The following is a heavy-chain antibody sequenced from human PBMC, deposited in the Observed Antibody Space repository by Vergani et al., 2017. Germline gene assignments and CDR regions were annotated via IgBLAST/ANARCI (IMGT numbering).Heavy chain of an antibody. CDR3: GVIAKGY. CDR2: IKSKTDGGTT. V-gene: IGHV3-15*05. Sequence: EVQLVESGGGLVKPGGSLRLSCAASGFTFINAWMTWVRQAPGKGLEWVGRIKSKTDGGTTYYAAPVKGKFTISRDDSKNTLYLQMNSLRAEDTALYYCGVIAKGYWGQGTLVTVSS. D-gene: IGHD2-21*01. CDR1: GFTFINAW. J-gene: IGHJ4*02.